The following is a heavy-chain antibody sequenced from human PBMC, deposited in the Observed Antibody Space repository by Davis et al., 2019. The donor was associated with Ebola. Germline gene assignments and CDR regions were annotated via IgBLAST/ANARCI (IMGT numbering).Heavy chain of an antibody. CDR2: IYYSGST. D-gene: IGHD6-19*01. CDR1: GGSISSYY. Sequence: SETLSLTCTVSGGSISSYYWSWIRQPPGKGLEWIGYIYYSGSTNYNPSLKSRVTISVDTSKNQFSLRLSSVTAADTAVYYCARWYHSGPADDAYDIWGQGTMVTVSP. J-gene: IGHJ3*02. CDR3: ARWYHSGPADDAYDI. V-gene: IGHV4-59*01.